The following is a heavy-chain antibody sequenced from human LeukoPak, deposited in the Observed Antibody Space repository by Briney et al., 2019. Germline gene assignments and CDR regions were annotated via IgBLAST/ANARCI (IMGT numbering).Heavy chain of an antibody. J-gene: IGHJ4*02. Sequence: PGGSLRLSCAASGFIFSNYGVHWVRQAPGKGLEWVAVMSSDGSDKDYADSVKGRFTISRDNAKNTMYLQMNSLRAEDTALYYCARVTEYSTAGMRYWGQGTLVTVSS. D-gene: IGHD6-13*01. CDR3: ARVTEYSTAGMRY. CDR1: GFIFSNYG. CDR2: MSSDGSDK. V-gene: IGHV3-30*03.